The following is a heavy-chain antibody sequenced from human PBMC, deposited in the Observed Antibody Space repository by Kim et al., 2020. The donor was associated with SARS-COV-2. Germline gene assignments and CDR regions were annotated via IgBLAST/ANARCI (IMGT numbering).Heavy chain of an antibody. CDR2: IYYSGST. D-gene: IGHD4-17*01. Sequence: SETLSLTCTVSGGSISSYYWSWIRQPPGKGLEWIGYIYYSGSTNYNPSLKSRVTISVDTSKNQFSLKLSSVTAADTAVYYCARGVSYYGDYAYYFDYWGQGTLVTVSS. J-gene: IGHJ4*02. CDR3: ARGVSYYGDYAYYFDY. V-gene: IGHV4-59*13. CDR1: GGSISSYY.